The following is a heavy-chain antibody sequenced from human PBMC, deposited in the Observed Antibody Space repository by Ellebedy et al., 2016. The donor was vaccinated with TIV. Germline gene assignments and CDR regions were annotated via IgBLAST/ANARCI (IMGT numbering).Heavy chain of an antibody. J-gene: IGHJ5*02. CDR1: GFTFRSYG. D-gene: IGHD6-19*01. Sequence: GESLKISCAASGFTFRSYGMHWVRQAPGKGLEWVAFVWYDENIKRIADSVKGRFTISRDNSKSTLSLQMNSLGAEDTAVYYCARDVWGGGWSWGQGTPVTVSS. CDR3: ARDVWGGGWS. CDR2: VWYDENIK. V-gene: IGHV3-33*01.